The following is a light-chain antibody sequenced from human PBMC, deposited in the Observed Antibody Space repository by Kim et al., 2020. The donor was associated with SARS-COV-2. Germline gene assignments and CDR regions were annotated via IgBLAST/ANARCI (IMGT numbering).Light chain of an antibody. CDR1: SSDVGGYNY. CDR3: SSYTSSSTLV. Sequence: QSALTQPASVSGSPGQSITISCTGTSSDVGGYNYVSWYQQHPGKVPKLMIYDVSNRPSGVSNRFSGSKSGNTASLTISGLQAEDEADYYCSSYTSSSTLVFGVGTQLTVL. J-gene: IGLJ2*01. CDR2: DVS. V-gene: IGLV2-14*03.